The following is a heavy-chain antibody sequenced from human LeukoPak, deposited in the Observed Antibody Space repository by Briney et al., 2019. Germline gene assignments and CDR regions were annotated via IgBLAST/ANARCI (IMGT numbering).Heavy chain of an antibody. CDR3: ARGSTRRSPFDI. CDR1: GFTVSTNY. CDR2: IYTGGST. V-gene: IGHV3-53*01. J-gene: IGHJ3*02. Sequence: GGSLRLSCAASGFTVSTNYMNRVRPATGKGLEWASVIYTGGSTYYAASVKGRFTISRDSSQNTLFLQMNSLRAEDTAVYYCARGSTRRSPFDIWGHGTMVTVSS. D-gene: IGHD6-13*01.